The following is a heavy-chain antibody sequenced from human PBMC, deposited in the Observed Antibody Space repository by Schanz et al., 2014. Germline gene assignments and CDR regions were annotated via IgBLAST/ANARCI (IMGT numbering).Heavy chain of an antibody. D-gene: IGHD3-10*01. Sequence: EVQLVESGGGLVQPGGSLRLSCAASGVTFGNYAMNWVRQAPGKGLEWVSAITGSGDSTYYADSVKGRFTISRDNSKNTLYLQLNSLRAEDTAVYYCAKGESEFGESTFDYWGQGTLVTVSS. CDR2: ITGSGDST. CDR3: AKGESEFGESTFDY. V-gene: IGHV3-23*04. J-gene: IGHJ4*02. CDR1: GVTFGNYA.